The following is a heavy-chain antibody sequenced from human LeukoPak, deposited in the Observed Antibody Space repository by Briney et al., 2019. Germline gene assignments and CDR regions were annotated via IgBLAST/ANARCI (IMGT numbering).Heavy chain of an antibody. CDR1: GFTFTSYS. Sequence: GGSLRLSCAASGFTFTSYSMSWVRQAPGKGLEWVSGTSDRGDYTYYADSVKGRFTISRDSSKNTLLLQMNSLRAEDTALYFCARKAQYNGHYPLDYWGQGTLVTVSS. D-gene: IGHD1-7*01. CDR2: TSDRGDYT. V-gene: IGHV3-23*01. CDR3: ARKAQYNGHYPLDY. J-gene: IGHJ4*02.